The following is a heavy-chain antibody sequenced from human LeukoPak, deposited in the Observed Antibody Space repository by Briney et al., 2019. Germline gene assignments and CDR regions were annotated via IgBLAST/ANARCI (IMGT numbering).Heavy chain of an antibody. V-gene: IGHV4-34*01. CDR3: TRGSRENYPATDY. CDR2: INHSGSP. Sequence: PSETRSLTCAVFGGSFSGFYWSWIRQSPGKGLEWIGEINHSGSPDYNPSLKSRVTISVDTSKNQFSLKLTSVTAADTAVYYCTRGSRENYPATDYWGQGTLVTVSS. J-gene: IGHJ4*02. D-gene: IGHD1-7*01. CDR1: GGSFSGFY.